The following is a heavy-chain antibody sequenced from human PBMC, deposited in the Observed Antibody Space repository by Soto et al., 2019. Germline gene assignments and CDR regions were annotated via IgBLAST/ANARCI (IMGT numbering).Heavy chain of an antibody. CDR3: ARQRTSVVTQAYFDV. D-gene: IGHD2-21*02. Sequence: SEAISLTYTVTGDSISSISYYWGWIRQPPGKGLEWIGSIYYSGSTYNNPSLRSRVSMSIDTSKDQFSLKLKSVTAADTALYFCARQRTSVVTQAYFDVWGAGSLVT. CDR2: IYYSGST. CDR1: GDSISSISYY. V-gene: IGHV4-39*01. J-gene: IGHJ4*02.